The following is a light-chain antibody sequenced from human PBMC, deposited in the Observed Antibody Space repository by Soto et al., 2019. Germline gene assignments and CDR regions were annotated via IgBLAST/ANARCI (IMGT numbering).Light chain of an antibody. Sequence: DIQMTQSPSTLSGSVGDRVTITCRASQTISSWLAWYQQKPGKAPKLLIYDASSLESGVPSRFSGSGSATEFTLTISSLQPDDFATYYCQHYNGYSTFGQGTKVDIK. V-gene: IGKV1-5*01. CDR3: QHYNGYST. J-gene: IGKJ1*01. CDR2: DAS. CDR1: QTISSW.